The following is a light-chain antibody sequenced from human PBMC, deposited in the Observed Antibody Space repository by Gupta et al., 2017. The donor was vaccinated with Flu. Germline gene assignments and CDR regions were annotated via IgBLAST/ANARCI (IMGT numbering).Light chain of an antibody. CDR3: CSYTTSYTLV. CDR2: EVS. J-gene: IGLJ3*02. Sequence: QSALPQPASVSGSPGQSITLSCTGTSNDVGGYNFVSWYQQNQGKAPRLLIDEVSNRPSGVSNRFSGSKSGNTASLTISGLQAEDEGNYYCCSYTTSYTLVFGGGTKLTVL. V-gene: IGLV2-14*01. CDR1: SNDVGGYNF.